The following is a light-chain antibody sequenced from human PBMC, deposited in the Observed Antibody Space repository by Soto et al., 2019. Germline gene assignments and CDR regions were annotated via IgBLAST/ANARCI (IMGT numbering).Light chain of an antibody. V-gene: IGKV3-15*01. CDR1: QGIGDT. CDR2: DTS. J-gene: IGKJ1*01. CDR3: HQHGGSPET. Sequence: EVLITQSPATLSVSPGEGDTLSCKASQGIGDTLAWYQHKPGQTPRLLIYDTSTRATGIPDRFSGSGSGTEFILTISGLEPEDSGIYRCHQHGGSPETFGQGTKVDIK.